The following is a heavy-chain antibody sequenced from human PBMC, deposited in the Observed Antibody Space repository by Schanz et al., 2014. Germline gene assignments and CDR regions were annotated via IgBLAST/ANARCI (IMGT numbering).Heavy chain of an antibody. Sequence: EVQLLESGGGLVQPGGSLRLSCAASGFTFSSYAMSWVRQAPGKGLEWVSAISGRDGSTYYAESVKGRFTISRDNSKNTLYLQMNSLRAEDTAVYYCARSRSGFYFDYWGQGTLVTVSS. J-gene: IGHJ4*02. D-gene: IGHD1-26*01. V-gene: IGHV3-23*01. CDR3: ARSRSGFYFDY. CDR2: ISGRDGST. CDR1: GFTFSSYA.